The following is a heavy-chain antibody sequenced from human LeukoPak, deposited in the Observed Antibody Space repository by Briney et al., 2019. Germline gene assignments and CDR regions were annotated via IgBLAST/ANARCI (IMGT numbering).Heavy chain of an antibody. CDR2: IKRKTEGETT. D-gene: IGHD2-15*01. CDR1: GFPFSNAW. J-gene: IGHJ4*02. Sequence: KPGGALDLSGAASGFPFSNAWMSGVGQAPGKGWEWVGRIKRKTEGETTDYAAGGKGTFTITREESRNTRYLQMNSLKTEDTALYYCTTVGLVVAALCPHYWGQGTLVTVSS. V-gene: IGHV3-15*01. CDR3: TTVGLVVAALCPHY.